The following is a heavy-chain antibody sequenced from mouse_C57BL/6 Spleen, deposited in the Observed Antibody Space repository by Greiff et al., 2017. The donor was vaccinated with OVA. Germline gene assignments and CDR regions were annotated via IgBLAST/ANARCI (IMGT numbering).Heavy chain of an antibody. CDR3: ARSINYLFAY. J-gene: IGHJ3*01. CDR1: GYTFTSYW. CDR2: IDPADSDT. Sequence: VQLQQPGAELVMPGASVKLSCKASGYTFTSYWMHWVKQRPGQGLEWIGEIDPADSDTNYNQKFKGKSTLTVDKSSSTAYMQLSSLTSEDSAVYYCARSINYLFAYWGQGTLVTVSA. D-gene: IGHD2-1*01. V-gene: IGHV1-69*01.